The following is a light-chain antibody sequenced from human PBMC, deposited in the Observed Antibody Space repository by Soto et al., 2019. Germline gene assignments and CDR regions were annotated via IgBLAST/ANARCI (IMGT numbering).Light chain of an antibody. CDR1: SSDVGGYNY. CDR2: EVS. Sequence: QSVLTQPASVSGSPGQSITISCTGTSSDVGGYNYVSWYQLHPGKAPKLMVYEVSNRPSGVSNRFSGSKSGNTASLTISGLQDEDEADYYCSSYTSSTAYVFGNGTKVTVL. V-gene: IGLV2-14*01. J-gene: IGLJ1*01. CDR3: SSYTSSTAYV.